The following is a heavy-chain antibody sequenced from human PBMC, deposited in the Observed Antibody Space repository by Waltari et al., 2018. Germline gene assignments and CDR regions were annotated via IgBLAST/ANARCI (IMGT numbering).Heavy chain of an antibody. V-gene: IGHV4-39*01. J-gene: IGHJ4*02. CDR1: GGSIRSSSYY. D-gene: IGHD3-3*01. CDR3: ASRGDFWSGYPFDY. CDR2: IYYSGST. Sequence: QLQLQESGPGLVKPSETLSLTCTVSGGSIRSSSYYWGWIRQPPGKGLEWIGSIYYSGSTYYNPSLKSRVTISVDTSKNQFSLKLSSVTAADTAVYYCASRGDFWSGYPFDYWGQGTLVTVSS.